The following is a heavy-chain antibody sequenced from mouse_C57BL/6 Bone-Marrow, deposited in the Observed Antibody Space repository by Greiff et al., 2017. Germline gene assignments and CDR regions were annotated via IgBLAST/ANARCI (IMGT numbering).Heavy chain of an antibody. CDR2: FHPNSGST. D-gene: IGHD2-12*01. CDR3: AKSPLYSYCSRDWFAY. Sequence: VQLQQSGAELVKPGASVKLSCKASGYTFTSYWMHWVKQRPGQGLEWIGMFHPNSGSTNYNEKFKSKATLTVDKSSSTAYMQLSSLTSEDSAVYYCAKSPLYSYCSRDWFAYWGQGTLVTVSA. J-gene: IGHJ3*01. V-gene: IGHV1-64*01. CDR1: GYTFTSYW.